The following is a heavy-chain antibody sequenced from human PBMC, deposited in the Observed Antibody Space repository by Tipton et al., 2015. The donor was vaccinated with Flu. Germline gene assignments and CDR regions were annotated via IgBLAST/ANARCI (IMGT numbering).Heavy chain of an antibody. CDR2: IHDSGTT. CDR3: ARHKGASLTT. D-gene: IGHD1-1*01. J-gene: IGHJ4*02. CDR1: GDSISSPNYY. Sequence: TLPLTCTVSGDSISSPNYYYSWIRQAPGKGLEWIGYIHDSGTTFSNPPLKSRLRMAIDTSKDQLSLSLTSVTATDTAVYYCARHKGASLTTWGPGILVTVPS. V-gene: IGHV4-30-4*01.